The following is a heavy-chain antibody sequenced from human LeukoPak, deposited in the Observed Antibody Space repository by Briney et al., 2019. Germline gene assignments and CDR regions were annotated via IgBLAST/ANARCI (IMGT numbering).Heavy chain of an antibody. CDR3: AKDTGYYYDSSNYWN. V-gene: IGHV3-9*01. J-gene: IGHJ4*02. D-gene: IGHD3-22*01. CDR2: ISWNSGSI. CDR1: GFTFDDYA. Sequence: GRSLRLSCAASGFTFDDYAMHWVRQAPGKGLEWVSGISWNSGSIGYADSVKGRFTISRDNAKNSLYLQMNSLRAEDTALYYCAKDTGYYYDSSNYWNWGQGTLVTVSS.